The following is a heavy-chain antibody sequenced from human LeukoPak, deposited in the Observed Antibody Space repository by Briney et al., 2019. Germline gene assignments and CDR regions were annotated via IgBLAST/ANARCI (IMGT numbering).Heavy chain of an antibody. J-gene: IGHJ3*01. CDR3: ARDRGGYSPTDAFDL. D-gene: IGHD3-16*01. CDR2: IHHSGVT. V-gene: IGHV4-34*01. CDR1: GGSFRDYY. Sequence: SETLSLTCAVYGGSFRDYYWNWIRQSPGKGLEWIGEIHHSGVTKYNPSLKTRVTMSVDMSKNQVSVSLASVTAADTAVYYCARDRGGYSPTDAFDLWGQGTMVTVSS.